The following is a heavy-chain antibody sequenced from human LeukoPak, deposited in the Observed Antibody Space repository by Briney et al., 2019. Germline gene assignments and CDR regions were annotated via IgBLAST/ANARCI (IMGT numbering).Heavy chain of an antibody. Sequence: YPSETLSLSCADYGGSFSGYYWSWIRQPPGKGLEWIGEINHSGSTNYNPSLKSRVTISVDTSKNQFSLKLSSVTAADTAVYYCARGLGPTYNWFDPWGQGTLVTASS. CDR1: GGSFSGYY. V-gene: IGHV4-34*01. D-gene: IGHD3-16*01. CDR3: ARGLGPTYNWFDP. CDR2: INHSGST. J-gene: IGHJ5*02.